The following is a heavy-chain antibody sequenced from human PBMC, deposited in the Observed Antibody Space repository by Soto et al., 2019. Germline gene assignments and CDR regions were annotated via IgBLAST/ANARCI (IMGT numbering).Heavy chain of an antibody. D-gene: IGHD3-22*01. CDR1: GYTINGYY. Sequence: GASAEVCCKASGYTINGYYMQWVRQAPGQGLEWMGWINPNSGGTNYAQKFQGWVTMTRDTSISTAYMELSRLRSDDTAVYYCARETYYYDSSGPGRNAFDIWGQGTMVTVSS. J-gene: IGHJ3*02. CDR3: ARETYYYDSSGPGRNAFDI. CDR2: INPNSGGT. V-gene: IGHV1-2*04.